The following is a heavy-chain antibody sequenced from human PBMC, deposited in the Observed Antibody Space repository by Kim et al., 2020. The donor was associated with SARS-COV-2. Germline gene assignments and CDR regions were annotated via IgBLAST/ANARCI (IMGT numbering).Heavy chain of an antibody. CDR2: IRSTVNGYAI. CDR1: GFTFSDSA. CDR3: TRVPGTTLPVWASID. D-gene: IGHD1-1*01. J-gene: IGHJ3*02. V-gene: IGHV3-73*01. Sequence: GGSLRLSCGASGFTFSDSAMHWVRRASGKGLEGVGRIRSTVNGYAIAYSASVRGRFTIARDDSRKKPYLQMNSLKTEDTAVYYCTRVPGTTLPVWASID.